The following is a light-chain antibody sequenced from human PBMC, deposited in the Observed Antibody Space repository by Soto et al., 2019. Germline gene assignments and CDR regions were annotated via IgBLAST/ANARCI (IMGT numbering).Light chain of an antibody. J-gene: IGLJ1*01. CDR2: EVI. Sequence: QSALTQPASVSGSPGQSITISCTGTSSNVGRYDYVSWYQHHPDTAPKLIIYEVINRPSGVSNRFSGSKSGNTASLTISGLQAEVEADFYCSSYTTSRTLLFGTGTKLTVL. CDR1: SSNVGRYDY. CDR3: SSYTTSRTLL. V-gene: IGLV2-14*01.